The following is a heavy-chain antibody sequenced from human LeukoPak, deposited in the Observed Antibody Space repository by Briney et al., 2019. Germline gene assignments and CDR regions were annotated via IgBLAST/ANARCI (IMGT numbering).Heavy chain of an antibody. D-gene: IGHD6-6*01. CDR3: ARGTSIAGNFDY. Sequence: KPSETLCLTCAVYGGSLSGYYWSWIRQPPGKGLEWIGEINHSGSTNYNPSLKSRVTISVDTSKNQFSLKLSSVTAADTAVYYCARGTSIAGNFDYWGQGTLVTVSS. CDR1: GGSLSGYY. J-gene: IGHJ4*02. V-gene: IGHV4-34*01. CDR2: INHSGST.